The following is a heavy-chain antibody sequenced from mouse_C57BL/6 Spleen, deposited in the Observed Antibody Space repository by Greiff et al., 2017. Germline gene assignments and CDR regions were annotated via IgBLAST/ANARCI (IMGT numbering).Heavy chain of an antibody. CDR1: GYTFTDYN. CDR2: INPNNGGT. CDR3: ARGGYWYFDV. V-gene: IGHV1-22*01. Sequence: EVKLLESGPELVKPGASVKMSCKASGYTFTDYNMHWVKQSHGKSLEWIGYINPNNGGTSYNQKFKGKATLTVNKSSSTAYMELRSLTSEDSAVYYCARGGYWYFDVWGTGTTVTVSS. J-gene: IGHJ1*03.